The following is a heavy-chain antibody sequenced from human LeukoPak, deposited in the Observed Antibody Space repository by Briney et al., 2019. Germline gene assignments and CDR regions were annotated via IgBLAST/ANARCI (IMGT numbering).Heavy chain of an antibody. J-gene: IGHJ6*03. CDR2: IYPGDSDT. CDR3: ARLYFGYSYGYNYYYMDV. D-gene: IGHD5-18*01. CDR1: GYSFTSYW. Sequence: GESLKISCKGSGYSFTSYWIGWVRQVPGKGLEWMGIIYPGDSDTRYSPSFQGQVTISADKSISTAYLQWSSLKASDTAMYYCARLYFGYSYGYNYYYMDVWGKGTTVTVSS. V-gene: IGHV5-51*01.